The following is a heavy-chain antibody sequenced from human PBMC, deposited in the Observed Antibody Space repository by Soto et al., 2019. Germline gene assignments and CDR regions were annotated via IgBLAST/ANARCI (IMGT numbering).Heavy chain of an antibody. CDR3: ARKYYDILTGYLDY. J-gene: IGHJ4*02. CDR2: INHSGST. CDR1: GWSFSGYY. V-gene: IGHV4-34*01. Sequence: PAETLSPTCAVYGWSFSGYYCSWIRQPPGKGLEWIGEINHSGSTNYNPSLKSRVTISVDTSKNQFSLKLSSVTAADTAVYYCARKYYDILTGYLDYWGQGTLVTVSS. D-gene: IGHD3-9*01.